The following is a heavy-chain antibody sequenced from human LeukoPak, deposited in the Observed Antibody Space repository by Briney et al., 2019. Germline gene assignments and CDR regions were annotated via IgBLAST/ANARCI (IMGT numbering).Heavy chain of an antibody. CDR2: INPNSGGT. J-gene: IGHJ1*01. CDR1: GYTFTGYY. Sequence: ASLKVSCKASGYTFTGYYMRWVRQAPRQGLEWRGRINPNSGGTNYAQKFQGRVTMTRDTSISTAYMELSRLSSDDTAVYYCARVGRSSSWSIESFQHWGQGTLVTVSS. D-gene: IGHD6-13*01. CDR3: ARVGRSSSWSIESFQH. V-gene: IGHV1-2*06.